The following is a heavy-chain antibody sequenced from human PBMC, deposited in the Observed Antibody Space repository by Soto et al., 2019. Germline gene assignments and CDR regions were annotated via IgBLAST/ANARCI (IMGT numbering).Heavy chain of an antibody. CDR3: ARVDSSGWVFDY. V-gene: IGHV3-33*01. CDR2: IWSDGSNK. J-gene: IGHJ4*02. Sequence: QVQLVESGGGVVQPGRSLRLSCAVSGFAFSSYGMHWVRQAPGKGLEWVALIWSDGSNKYYADSVKGRFTISRDNSKNTLYLQMNSLRAEDTAVYYCARVDSSGWVFDYWGQGALVTVSS. D-gene: IGHD6-19*01. CDR1: GFAFSSYG.